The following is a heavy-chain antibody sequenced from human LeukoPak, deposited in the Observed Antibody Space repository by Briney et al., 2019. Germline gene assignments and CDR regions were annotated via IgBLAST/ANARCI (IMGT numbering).Heavy chain of an antibody. CDR2: IIPIFGTA. Sequence: SVKVSCKASGGTFSSYAISWVRQAPGQGLEWMEGIIPIFGTANYAQKFQGRVTITADESTSTAYMELSSLRSEDTAVYYCARDNGDFWSGYYTGNWFDPWGQGTLVTVSS. CDR1: GGTFSSYA. V-gene: IGHV1-69*13. D-gene: IGHD3-3*01. J-gene: IGHJ5*02. CDR3: ARDNGDFWSGYYTGNWFDP.